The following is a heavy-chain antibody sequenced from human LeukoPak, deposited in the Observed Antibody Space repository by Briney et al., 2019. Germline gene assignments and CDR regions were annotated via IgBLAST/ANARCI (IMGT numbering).Heavy chain of an antibody. V-gene: IGHV1-8*01. CDR1: GYTFTSYD. Sequence: ASVKVSCKASGYTFTSYDINWVRQATGQGLEWMGWMNPNSGNTGYAQKFQGRVTMTRNTSISTAYMELSSLRSEDTAVYYCARVWWELPIRYYHYYMDVWGKGTTVTVSS. CDR3: ARVWWELPIRYYHYYMDV. D-gene: IGHD1-26*01. J-gene: IGHJ6*03. CDR2: MNPNSGNT.